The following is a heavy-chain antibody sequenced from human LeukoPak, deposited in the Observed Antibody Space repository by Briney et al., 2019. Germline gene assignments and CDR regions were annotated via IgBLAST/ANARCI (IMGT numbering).Heavy chain of an antibody. CDR3: TKDLHDTMTGYYGADYFEH. J-gene: IGHJ4*02. V-gene: IGHV3-23*01. D-gene: IGHD3-9*01. CDR1: GFTFSDYV. CDR2: MRGSGRNT. Sequence: GGSLRLSCTASGFTFSDYVMSWVRQAPGKGLEWVSGMRGSGRNTFYADSVKGRFTISRDNAKNTLYLQMNSLGAEDTAVYYCTKDLHDTMTGYYGADYFEHWGQGTLVTVSS.